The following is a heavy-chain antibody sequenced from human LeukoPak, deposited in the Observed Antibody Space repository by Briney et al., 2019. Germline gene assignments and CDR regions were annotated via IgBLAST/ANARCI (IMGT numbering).Heavy chain of an antibody. D-gene: IGHD4-17*01. J-gene: IGHJ3*02. CDR1: GFLFSSYA. V-gene: IGHV3-23*01. CDR3: AKDTRMTTQTFDI. Sequence: GGSLRPSCAASGFLFSSYAMSWVRQAPGKGLEWVSAISGSGGSTYYADSVKGRFTISRDNSKNTLYLQMNSLRAEDTAVYYCAKDTRMTTQTFDIWGQGTMVTVSS. CDR2: ISGSGGST.